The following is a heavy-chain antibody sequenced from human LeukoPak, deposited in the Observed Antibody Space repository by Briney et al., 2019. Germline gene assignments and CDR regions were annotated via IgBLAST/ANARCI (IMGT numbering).Heavy chain of an antibody. J-gene: IGHJ4*02. CDR2: IYTSGST. CDR1: GGSISSGSYY. CDR3: ARAIAYCGGDCWAFSY. Sequence: SQTLSLTCTVAGGSISSGSYYWSWIRQPAGKGLEWFGRIYTSGSTNYNPSLKSRVTISVDTSKNQFSLKLSSVTAADTAVYYCARAIAYCGGDCWAFSYWGQGTLVTVSS. V-gene: IGHV4-61*02. D-gene: IGHD2-21*01.